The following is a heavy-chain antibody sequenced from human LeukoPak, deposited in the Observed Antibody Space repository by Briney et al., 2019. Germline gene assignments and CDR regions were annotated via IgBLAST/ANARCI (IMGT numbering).Heavy chain of an antibody. CDR1: GFTFSSYS. J-gene: IGHJ6*04. D-gene: IGHD2-2*01. Sequence: GGSLRLSCAASGFTFSSYSMNWVRQAPGKGLEWVSSISSSSSYIYYADSVKGRFTISRDNAKNSLYLQMNSLRAEDTAVYYCAGAYIVVVPTANLWGKGTTVTVSS. V-gene: IGHV3-21*01. CDR2: ISSSSSYI. CDR3: AGAYIVVVPTANL.